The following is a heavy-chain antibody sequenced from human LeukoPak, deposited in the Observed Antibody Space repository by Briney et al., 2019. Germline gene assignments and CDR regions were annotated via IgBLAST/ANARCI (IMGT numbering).Heavy chain of an antibody. D-gene: IGHD5-18*01. CDR1: EFTFSIYS. J-gene: IGHJ4*02. CDR2: ISSIRSYI. V-gene: IGHV3-21*01. Sequence: GGSLRLSCAASEFTFSIYSINWVRQAPGNGLEWVSSISSIRSYIYYADSVKGRFTISRDNAKNSLYLQMNSLRAEDTAVYYCVRLRGGYNYALGPFDFWGQGTLVTVSS. CDR3: VRLRGGYNYALGPFDF.